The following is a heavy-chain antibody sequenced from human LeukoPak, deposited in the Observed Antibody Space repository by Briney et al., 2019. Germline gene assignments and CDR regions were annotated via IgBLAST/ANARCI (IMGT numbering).Heavy chain of an antibody. D-gene: IGHD3-22*01. J-gene: IGHJ4*02. Sequence: GASVKVSCKASGGTFSSYAISWVRQAPGQGLEWMGGIIPIFGTANYAQKFQGRVTITADESTSTAYMEPSSLRSEDTAVYYCAAAYTSNYYDSSGYSNPFDYWGQGTLVTVSS. CDR1: GGTFSSYA. CDR2: IIPIFGTA. V-gene: IGHV1-69*01. CDR3: AAAYTSNYYDSSGYSNPFDY.